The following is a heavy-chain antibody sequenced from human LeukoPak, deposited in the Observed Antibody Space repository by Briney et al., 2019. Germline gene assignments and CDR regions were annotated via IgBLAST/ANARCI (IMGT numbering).Heavy chain of an antibody. CDR2: MNPNSGNT. D-gene: IGHD6-6*01. CDR3: ARLISAARGWFDP. CDR1: GYTFTSYD. V-gene: IGHV1-8*03. J-gene: IGHJ5*02. Sequence: ASVKVSCKASGYTFTSYDINWVRQATGQGLEWMGWMNPNSGNTGYAQKFQGRVTITRNTSISTAYMELSSLRSEDTAVYYCARLISAARGWFDPWGQGTLVTVSS.